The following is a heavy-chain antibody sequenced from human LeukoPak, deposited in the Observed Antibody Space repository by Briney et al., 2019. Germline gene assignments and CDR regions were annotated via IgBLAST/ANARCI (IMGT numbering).Heavy chain of an antibody. CDR2: ISGSGGT. CDR1: GFTFNSYD. D-gene: IGHD5-24*01. Sequence: PGGSLRLSCAASGFTFNSYDMSWVRQAPGKGLEWVSAISGSGGTYYAESVKGRFTVSRDNSNNTLYLQMDGMRAEDTAVYYCAKDCSAYNYLADFDYWGQGTLVTVSS. CDR3: AKDCSAYNYLADFDY. V-gene: IGHV3-23*01. J-gene: IGHJ4*02.